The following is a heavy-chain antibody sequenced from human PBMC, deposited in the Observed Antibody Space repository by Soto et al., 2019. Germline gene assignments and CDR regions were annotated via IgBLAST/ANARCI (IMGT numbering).Heavy chain of an antibody. CDR1: GFTFSSYG. CDR2: ISYDGSNK. D-gene: IGHD3-16*01. V-gene: IGHV3-30*18. CDR3: AKGGRDSVGYYYYYGMDV. Sequence: QVQLVESGGGVVQPGRSLRLSCAASGFTFSSYGMHWVRQAPGKGLEWVAVISYDGSNKYYADSVKGRFTISRDNSKNTLYLQMNNLRAEDTAVYYCAKGGRDSVGYYYYYGMDVWGQGTTVTVSS. J-gene: IGHJ6*02.